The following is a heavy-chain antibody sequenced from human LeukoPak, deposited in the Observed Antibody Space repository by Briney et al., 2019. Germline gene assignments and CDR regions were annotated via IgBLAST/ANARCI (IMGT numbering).Heavy chain of an antibody. D-gene: IGHD5-12*01. J-gene: IGHJ4*02. CDR3: TWMATIFTVDY. CDR1: GFTFSGYW. CDR2: IRNDRIT. Sequence: GGSLRLSCAASGFTFSGYWMSWARQAPGKGLEWVGRIRNDRITDYAAPVQGRFSIPRDNSKNTFYLQMNSLRTEDTGMYFCTWMATIFTVDYWGQGTLVTVSS. V-gene: IGHV3-15*01.